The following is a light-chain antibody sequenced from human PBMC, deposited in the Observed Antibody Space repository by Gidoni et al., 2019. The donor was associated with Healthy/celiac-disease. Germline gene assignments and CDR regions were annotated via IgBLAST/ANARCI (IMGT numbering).Light chain of an antibody. Sequence: QSVLTQPPSASRTPGQRVTISCSGSSSNIGSNTVNWYQQLPGTAPKLLIYSNNQRPPGVPDRFSGSKSGTSASLAISGLQSEDEADYYCAAWDDSLNGVFGGGTKLTVL. V-gene: IGLV1-44*01. CDR1: SSNIGSNT. CDR3: AAWDDSLNGV. CDR2: SNN. J-gene: IGLJ3*02.